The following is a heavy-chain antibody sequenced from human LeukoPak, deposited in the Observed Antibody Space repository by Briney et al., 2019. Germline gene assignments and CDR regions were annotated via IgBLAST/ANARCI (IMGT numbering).Heavy chain of an antibody. CDR3: ARRVGYAFDI. V-gene: IGHV3-33*01. Sequence: GGSLRLSCAASGFTFSSYGMHWVRQAPGKGLEWVAVIWYDGSNKYYGDSVKGRFTISRDNSKNTLYLQMNSLRAEDTAVYYCARRVGYAFDIWGEGTMVTVSS. D-gene: IGHD1-1*01. J-gene: IGHJ3*02. CDR1: GFTFSSYG. CDR2: IWYDGSNK.